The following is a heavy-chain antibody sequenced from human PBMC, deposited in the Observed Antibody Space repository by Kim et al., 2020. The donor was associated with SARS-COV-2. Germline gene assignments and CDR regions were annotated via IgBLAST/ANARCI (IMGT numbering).Heavy chain of an antibody. V-gene: IGHV3-23*01. CDR3: VKDRRPYKVVPGNGGSEY. D-gene: IGHD6-19*01. CDR2: INDGGDRT. J-gene: IGHJ4*02. Sequence: GGSLRLSCVTSGFTFGRCAMSWVRQTPGKGLEWISSINDGGDRTSDADSVKGRFTISRDNSKSTVYLQMNSLRDDDTAVYYCVKDRRPYKVVPGNGGSEYWGQGTLVTVSS. CDR1: GFTFGRCA.